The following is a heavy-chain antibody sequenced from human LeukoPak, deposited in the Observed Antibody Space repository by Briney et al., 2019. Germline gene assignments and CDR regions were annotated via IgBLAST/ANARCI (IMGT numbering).Heavy chain of an antibody. Sequence: PGGSLRLSCGASGFTFSNYGMHWVRQAPGKGLEWVAVISYDGRNKNYADSVKGRFTISRDNSKNTLYLQMNSLRPEDTAVYYCWGSGDYGCDYWGQGTLVTVSS. J-gene: IGHJ4*02. V-gene: IGHV3-30*03. CDR1: GFTFSNYG. CDR2: ISYDGRNK. CDR3: WGSGDYGCDY. D-gene: IGHD4-17*01.